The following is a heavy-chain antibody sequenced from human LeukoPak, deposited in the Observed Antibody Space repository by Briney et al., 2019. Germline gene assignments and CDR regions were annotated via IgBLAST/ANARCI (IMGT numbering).Heavy chain of an antibody. CDR3: ARPLERFLEWSSNWFDP. Sequence: GGSLRLSCAASGFTFSSYCMSWVRQAPGKGLEWVANIKQDGSEKYYVDSVKGRFTISRDNAKNSLYLQMNSLRAEDTAVYYCARPLERFLEWSSNWFDPWGQGTLVTVSS. CDR2: IKQDGSEK. CDR1: GFTFSSYC. J-gene: IGHJ5*02. D-gene: IGHD3-3*01. V-gene: IGHV3-7*01.